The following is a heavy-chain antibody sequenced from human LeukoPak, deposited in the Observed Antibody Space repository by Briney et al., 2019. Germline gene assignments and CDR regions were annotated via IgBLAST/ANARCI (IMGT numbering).Heavy chain of an antibody. CDR1: GFTFSSYS. D-gene: IGHD1-26*01. CDR3: ARASGSRYYYYYYGMDV. J-gene: IGHJ6*02. Sequence: GGSLRLSCAASGFTFSSYSMNWVRQAPGKGLEWVSYISSSSSTIYYADSVKGRFTISRDNAKNSLYLQMNSLRAEDTAVYYCARASGSRYYYYYYGMDVWGQGTTVTVSS. V-gene: IGHV3-48*04. CDR2: ISSSSSTI.